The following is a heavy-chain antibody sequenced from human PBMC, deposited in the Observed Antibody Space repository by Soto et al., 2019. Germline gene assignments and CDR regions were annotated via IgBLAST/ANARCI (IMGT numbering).Heavy chain of an antibody. CDR3: AKSGGASPYYFDY. V-gene: IGHV3-23*01. J-gene: IGHJ4*02. Sequence: EVQLLELGGGLVQPGGSLRLSCAASAFTFNTYAMGWVRQAPGKGLEWVSAISVSGGGTYYADSVKGRFTISRDTSKNTLYLQMNSLRADDTAVYYCAKSGGASPYYFDYWGRGTLVTVSS. CDR1: AFTFNTYA. D-gene: IGHD1-26*01. CDR2: ISVSGGGT.